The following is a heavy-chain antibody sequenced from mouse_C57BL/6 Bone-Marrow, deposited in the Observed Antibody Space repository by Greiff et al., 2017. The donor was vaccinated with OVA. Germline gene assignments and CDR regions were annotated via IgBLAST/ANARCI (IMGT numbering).Heavy chain of an antibody. J-gene: IGHJ4*01. Sequence: QVQLQQSGAELARPGASVKLSCKASGYTFTSYGISWVKQRTGPGLEWIGEIYPRSGNTYYNEKFKGKATLTADKSSSTAYMELRSLTSEDSAVYFCARYIATVVATDAMDYWGQGTSVTVSS. CDR3: ARYIATVVATDAMDY. CDR2: IYPRSGNT. CDR1: GYTFTSYG. D-gene: IGHD1-1*01. V-gene: IGHV1-81*01.